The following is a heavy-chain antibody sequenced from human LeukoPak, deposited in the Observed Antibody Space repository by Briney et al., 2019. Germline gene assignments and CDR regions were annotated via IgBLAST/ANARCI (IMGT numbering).Heavy chain of an antibody. V-gene: IGHV4-59*01. Sequence: PSETLSLTRTVSGGSISSYYWSWIRQPPGKGLEWIGYIYYSGSTNYNPSLKSRVTISVDTSKSQFSLKLSSVTAADTAVYYCAASIAVAGTPFDYWGQGTLVTVSS. J-gene: IGHJ4*02. D-gene: IGHD6-19*01. CDR1: GGSISSYY. CDR2: IYYSGST. CDR3: AASIAVAGTPFDY.